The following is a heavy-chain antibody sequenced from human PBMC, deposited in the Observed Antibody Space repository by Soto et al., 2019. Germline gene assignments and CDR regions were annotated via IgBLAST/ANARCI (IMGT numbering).Heavy chain of an antibody. Sequence: QVQLIPSGAEVKKPGASVRVSCEASGYRFTAYYIHWVRQAPGQGLEWMGRMNLDTGGTTYAQKFQGRVTMTRDTSISTAYMEVSSVKSDDTAMYYCARDGNFAFRGYIFGFDVWGQGTLVTAAS. CDR2: MNLDTGGT. CDR1: GYRFTAYY. D-gene: IGHD5-18*01. CDR3: ARDGNFAFRGYIFGFDV. V-gene: IGHV1-2*06. J-gene: IGHJ4*02.